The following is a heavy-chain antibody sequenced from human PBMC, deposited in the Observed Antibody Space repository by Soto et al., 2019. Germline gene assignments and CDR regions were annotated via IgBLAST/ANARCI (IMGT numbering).Heavy chain of an antibody. D-gene: IGHD3-9*01. CDR2: IYPGDSDI. V-gene: IGHV5-51*01. CDR1: GYSFTTYW. J-gene: IGHJ4*02. CDR3: ARLGYYDILTGSPECFEY. Sequence: PGESLKISCKGSGYSFTTYWIGWVRQMPGKGLEWLGIIYPGDSDIRYSPSFQGQVTISADKSISTAFLQWSSLKASDTAMYYCARLGYYDILTGSPECFEYRGQATLVTVPS.